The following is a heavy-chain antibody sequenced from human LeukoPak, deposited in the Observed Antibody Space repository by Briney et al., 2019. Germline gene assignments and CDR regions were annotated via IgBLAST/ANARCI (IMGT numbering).Heavy chain of an antibody. CDR2: IYYSGNT. CDR3: ARLRSTYRGSLYYNGMDV. CDR1: GGSISSFY. V-gene: IGHV4-59*08. J-gene: IGHJ6*02. Sequence: PSGTPSPPRTVSGGSISSFYWGWVREPPREGLGGIGGIYYSGNTKYKPSLKSRVTISVDTAKNQFSLKVTSVTAADTAVYYCARLRSTYRGSLYYNGMDVWGQGTSVTVSS. D-gene: IGHD3-10*01.